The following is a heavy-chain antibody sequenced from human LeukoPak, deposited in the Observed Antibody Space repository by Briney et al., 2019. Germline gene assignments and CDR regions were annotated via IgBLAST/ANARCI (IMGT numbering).Heavy chain of an antibody. CDR1: GFTFSDYY. CDR2: ISSSGSTI. J-gene: IGHJ4*02. CDR3: AKTRRDLWFGELYFDY. D-gene: IGHD3-10*01. Sequence: SGRSLRLSCAASGFTFSDYYMSWIRQAPGKGLEWVSYISSSGSTIYYADSVKGRFTISRDNAKNSLYLQMNSLRAEDTAVYYCAKTRRDLWFGELYFDYWGQGTLVTVSS. V-gene: IGHV3-11*01.